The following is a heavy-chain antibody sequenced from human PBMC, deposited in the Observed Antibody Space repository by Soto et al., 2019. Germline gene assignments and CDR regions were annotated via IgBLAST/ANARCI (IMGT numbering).Heavy chain of an antibody. V-gene: IGHV4-59*01. J-gene: IGHJ4*02. CDR1: GGSISSYY. CDR2: IYYSGST. Sequence: SETLSLTCTVSGGSISSYYWSWIRQPPGKGLEWIGYIYYSGSTNYNPYLKSRVTISVDTSKNQFSLKLSSVPAADTAVYYCARVRRADGSGTYYFDYWGQGTLVTVSS. CDR3: ARVRRADGSGTYYFDY. D-gene: IGHD3-10*01.